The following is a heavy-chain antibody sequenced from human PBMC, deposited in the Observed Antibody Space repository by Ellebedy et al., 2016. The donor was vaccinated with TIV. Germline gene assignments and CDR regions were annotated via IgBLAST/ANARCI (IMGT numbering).Heavy chain of an antibody. D-gene: IGHD5-18*01. CDR2: INHSGST. CDR1: GGSFSGYY. V-gene: IGHV4-34*01. J-gene: IGHJ4*02. Sequence: MPSETLSLTCAVYGGSFSGYYWSWIRQPPGKGLEWIGEINHSGSTTYNPSLKSQVTVSVDTSKNQFSLKLSSVTAADTAVYYCARCPGDTAMVTCYFDYWGQGTLVTVSS. CDR3: ARCPGDTAMVTCYFDY.